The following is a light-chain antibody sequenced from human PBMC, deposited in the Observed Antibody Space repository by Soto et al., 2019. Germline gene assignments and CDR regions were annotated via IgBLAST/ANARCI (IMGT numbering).Light chain of an antibody. CDR1: SSDVGGYNY. Sequence: QSVLTQPASVSGSPGQSITISCTGTSSDVGGYNYVSWYQQHPGKAPKLMIYEVSNRPSWVSNRFSGSKSGNTASLTISGLQAEDEADYYCSSYTSSSTHVVFGGGTKVTVL. J-gene: IGLJ2*01. CDR2: EVS. CDR3: SSYTSSSTHVV. V-gene: IGLV2-14*01.